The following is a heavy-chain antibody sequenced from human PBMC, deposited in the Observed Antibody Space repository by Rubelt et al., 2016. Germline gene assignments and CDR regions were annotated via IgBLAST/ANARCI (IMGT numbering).Heavy chain of an antibody. Sequence: EGVSSISSSSSYIYYADSVKGRFTISRDNAKNSLYLQMNSLRAEDTAVYYCARGRAPYCSSTSCYVDYWGQGTLVTVSS. CDR2: ISSSSSYI. CDR3: ARGRAPYCSSTSCYVDY. J-gene: IGHJ4*02. D-gene: IGHD2-2*01. V-gene: IGHV3-21*01.